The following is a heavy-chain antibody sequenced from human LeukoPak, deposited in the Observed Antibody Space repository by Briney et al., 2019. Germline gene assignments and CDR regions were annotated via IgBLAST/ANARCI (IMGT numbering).Heavy chain of an antibody. V-gene: IGHV1-8*01. CDR2: INPKSAHT. CDR3: TRGPSYHSKWVGGMWFDP. CDR1: GYTFTSYD. Sequence: ASVKVSCKASGYTFTSYDIHWVRQASGHGLEWMGWINPKSAHTGLAQRFQGRVTLTRNTSISTAYMELSSLTSEDTAVYYCTRGPSYHSKWVGGMWFDPWGQGTLVSVSS. J-gene: IGHJ5*02. D-gene: IGHD3-10*01.